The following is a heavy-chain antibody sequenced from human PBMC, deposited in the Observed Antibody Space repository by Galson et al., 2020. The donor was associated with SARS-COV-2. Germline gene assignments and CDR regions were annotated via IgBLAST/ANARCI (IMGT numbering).Heavy chain of an antibody. J-gene: IGHJ4*02. CDR1: GYSFTSYW. CDR2: IYPGDSDT. V-gene: IGHV5-51*01. Sequence: GESLKISCKASGYSFTSYWIGWVRQMPGKGLEWMGIIYPGDSDTRYSPSFQGQVTISADKSITTAYLQWSSLKASDTAMYYCARRGSRVGYNFSPDFDYWGQGTLVTVSS. CDR3: ARRGSRVGYNFSPDFDY. D-gene: IGHD5-12*01.